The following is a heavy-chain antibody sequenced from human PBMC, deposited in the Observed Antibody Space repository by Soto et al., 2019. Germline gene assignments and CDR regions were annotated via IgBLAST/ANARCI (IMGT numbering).Heavy chain of an antibody. CDR3: ARDGTGIAVADNWFDP. J-gene: IGHJ5*02. V-gene: IGHV1-2*02. CDR2: IDTNSGGT. D-gene: IGHD6-19*01. Sequence: XAVKVACHCSAYPCTGYYMHWVRQAPGQWVQWMGWIDTNSGGTNYAQKFQGRVTMTRDTSISTAYMELSRMRSDDTAVYYCARDGTGIAVADNWFDPWGQGTLVTVSS. CDR1: AYPCTGYY.